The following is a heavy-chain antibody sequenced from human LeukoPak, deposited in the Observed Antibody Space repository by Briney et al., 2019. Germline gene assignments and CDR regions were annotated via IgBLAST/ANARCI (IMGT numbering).Heavy chain of an antibody. V-gene: IGHV3-23*01. D-gene: IGHD3-10*01. CDR3: AKDDAWLRFGE. Sequence: PGGSLRLSCAASGFTFSSYSMNWVRQAPGNGLEWVSAISGGGGSTYYADSVKGRFTISRDNSKNTLYLQMNSLRGEDTAVYYCAKDDAWLRFGEWSQGTLVTVSS. J-gene: IGHJ4*02. CDR1: GFTFSSYS. CDR2: ISGGGGST.